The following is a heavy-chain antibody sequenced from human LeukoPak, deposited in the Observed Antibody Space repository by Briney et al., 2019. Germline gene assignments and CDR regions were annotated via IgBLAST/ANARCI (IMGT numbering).Heavy chain of an antibody. CDR1: GGSFSGYY. CDR2: ISVGGSST. J-gene: IGHJ4*02. V-gene: IGHV3-23*01. D-gene: IGHD2-2*01. CDR3: ANGYRYCTSTRCDFDF. Sequence: QPSETLSLTCAVYGGSFSGYYWSWIRQPPGKGLEWVSAISVGGSSTYYADSVKGRFTISRDNSKNTLYLQMNSLRAEDTAVYYCANGYRYCTSTRCDFDFWGQGTLVTVSS.